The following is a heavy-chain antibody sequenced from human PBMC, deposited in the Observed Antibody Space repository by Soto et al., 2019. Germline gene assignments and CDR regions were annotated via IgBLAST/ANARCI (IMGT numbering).Heavy chain of an antibody. J-gene: IGHJ3*02. CDR3: ARVRRRMIVVVSAFDI. CDR1: GFTFSSYW. Sequence: GESLKIFCAASGFTFSSYWMSWVRQAPGKGLEWVANIKQDGSEKYYVDSVKGRFTISRDNAKNSLYLQMNSLRAEDTAVYYCARVRRRMIVVVSAFDIWGQGTMVTVSS. CDR2: IKQDGSEK. V-gene: IGHV3-7*03. D-gene: IGHD3-22*01.